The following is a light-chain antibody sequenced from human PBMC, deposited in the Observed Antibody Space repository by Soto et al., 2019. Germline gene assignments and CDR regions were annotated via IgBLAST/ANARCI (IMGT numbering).Light chain of an antibody. CDR1: SSDVGGYNY. J-gene: IGLJ2*01. CDR2: DVS. Sequence: QSALTQPASVSGSPGQSITLSCTGTSSDVGGYNYVSWYQHHPGKAPKLMIYDVSNRPSGVSNRFSGSKSGNTASLTSSGLQGEDEADYYCSSYTRSSGLGVVFRGGTQVTVL. CDR3: SSYTRSSGLGVV. V-gene: IGLV2-14*03.